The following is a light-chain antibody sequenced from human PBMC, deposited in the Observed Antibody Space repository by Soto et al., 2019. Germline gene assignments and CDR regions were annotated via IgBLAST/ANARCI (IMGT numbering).Light chain of an antibody. V-gene: IGKV3D-20*02. CDR1: QSVFNNH. Sequence: DIVLTQSPGTLSLSPGERATLSCRASQSVFNNHIGWYQQKPGQAPRRLIYGASNRATGIPDRFSGSGSGTDFTLTISRLETEDFAVYYGQQRSNWPPWTFGQGTKVDIK. J-gene: IGKJ1*01. CDR2: GAS. CDR3: QQRSNWPPWT.